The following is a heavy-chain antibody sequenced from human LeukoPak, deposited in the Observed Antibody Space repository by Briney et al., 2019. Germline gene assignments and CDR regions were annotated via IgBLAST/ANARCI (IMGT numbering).Heavy chain of an antibody. J-gene: IGHJ4*02. CDR2: TYYRSKWYN. V-gene: IGHV6-1*01. CDR3: ARAVNAYWGSQYDY. D-gene: IGHD7-27*01. CDR1: GDSVSSNSAA. Sequence: PSQTLSLTCAISGDSVSSNSAAWNWLRLSPSRGLEWLGRTYYRSKWYNDYAVSVKSRITINPDTSKNQFSLQLNSVTPEDTAVYYCARAVNAYWGSQYDYWGQGTLVTVSS.